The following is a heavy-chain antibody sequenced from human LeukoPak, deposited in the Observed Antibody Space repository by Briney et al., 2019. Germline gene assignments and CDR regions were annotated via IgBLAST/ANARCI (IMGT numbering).Heavy chain of an antibody. CDR2: INHSGST. J-gene: IGHJ5*02. V-gene: IGHV4-34*01. Sequence: SETLSLTCAVYGGSFSGYYWSWIRQPPGKGLEWIGEINHSGSTNYNPSLKSRVTISVDTSKNKFSLKLSSVTAADTAVYYCARKRLRYFDWSNWFDPWGQGTLVTVSS. D-gene: IGHD3-9*01. CDR3: ARKRLRYFDWSNWFDP. CDR1: GGSFSGYY.